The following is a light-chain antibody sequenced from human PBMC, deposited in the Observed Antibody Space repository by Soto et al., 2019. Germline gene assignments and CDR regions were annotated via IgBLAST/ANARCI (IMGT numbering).Light chain of an antibody. CDR1: QFVSSN. CDR2: GAS. CDR3: QQYHNWPPIT. V-gene: IGKV3D-15*01. J-gene: IGKJ5*01. Sequence: EIVRTQSPVTLSLSPGERATLSCRASQFVSSNLAWYQQKPGQAPRLLIYGASTRATGIPARFSGSGSGTEFTLTISNLQSEDFAVYFCQQYHNWPPITFGQGTRLEIK.